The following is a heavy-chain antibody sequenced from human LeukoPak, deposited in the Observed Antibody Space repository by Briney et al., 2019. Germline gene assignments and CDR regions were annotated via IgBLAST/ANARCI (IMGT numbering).Heavy chain of an antibody. CDR2: IYDSGST. CDR3: ARPSRDGYNFAFDI. D-gene: IGHD5-24*01. Sequence: SETLSLTCAVSGGSISSGGYSWSWIRQPPGKGLEWIGYIYDSGSTYYNPSLKSRVTMSVDRSKNQFSLKLSSVTAADTAVYYCARPSRDGYNFAFDIWGQGTMVTVSS. V-gene: IGHV4-30-2*01. J-gene: IGHJ3*02. CDR1: GGSISSGGYS.